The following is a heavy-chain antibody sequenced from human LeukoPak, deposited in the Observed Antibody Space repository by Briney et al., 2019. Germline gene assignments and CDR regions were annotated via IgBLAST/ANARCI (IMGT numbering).Heavy chain of an antibody. CDR3: GRWGVNAGLDY. D-gene: IGHD3-10*01. V-gene: IGHV3-7*01. Sequence: GGFLTLSCVASGFIFGDNWMGWVRQAPGKGLEWVANINPHGTEKYYADSLEGRFSVSRDNAKNSVYLQMNSLRVEDAGFYYCGRWGVNAGLDYWGQGSLVTVSS. CDR2: INPHGTEK. J-gene: IGHJ4*02. CDR1: GFIFGDNW.